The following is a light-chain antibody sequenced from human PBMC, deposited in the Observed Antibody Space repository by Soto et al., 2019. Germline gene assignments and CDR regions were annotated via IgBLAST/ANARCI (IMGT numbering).Light chain of an antibody. CDR3: SSYTSSTTLI. Sequence: QSVLTQPASVSGSPGQSITISCSGTSSDVGGYNYVSWYQQHPGKAPKLMRYEVTNRPSGVSDRFSGSKSGNTASLTISGLQAEDEADYFCSSYTSSTTLIFGGGTKLTVL. CDR2: EVT. CDR1: SSDVGGYNY. J-gene: IGLJ2*01. V-gene: IGLV2-14*01.